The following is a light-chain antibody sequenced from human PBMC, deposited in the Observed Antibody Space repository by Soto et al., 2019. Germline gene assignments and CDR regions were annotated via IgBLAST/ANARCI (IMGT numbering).Light chain of an antibody. J-gene: IGLJ2*01. CDR2: YDS. Sequence: SYELTQPPSVSVAPGKTARITCGGNNIGSKSVHWYQQNTGQAPVLVIYYDSDRPSGIPERFSGSNSGNTATLTISRVEVGDEADYYCQVWDSSSDHVVFGGGTQLTVL. CDR1: NIGSKS. CDR3: QVWDSSSDHVV. V-gene: IGLV3-21*04.